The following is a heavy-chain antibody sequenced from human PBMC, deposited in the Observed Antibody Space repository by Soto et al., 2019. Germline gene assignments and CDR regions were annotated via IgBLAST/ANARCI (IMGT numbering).Heavy chain of an antibody. CDR2: IGASGDIT. CDR1: GFSFTNFA. Sequence: HPGGSLRLSCAASGFSFTNFAMSWVRQAPGKGLEWVAGIGASGDITWYADSVKGRLSISRDNSKNTLYLQLNSLRFEDTAVYYCARAAPGSAVVVIPGLMDVWGQGTTVTVSS. D-gene: IGHD3-22*01. V-gene: IGHV3-23*01. J-gene: IGHJ6*02. CDR3: ARAAPGSAVVVIPGLMDV.